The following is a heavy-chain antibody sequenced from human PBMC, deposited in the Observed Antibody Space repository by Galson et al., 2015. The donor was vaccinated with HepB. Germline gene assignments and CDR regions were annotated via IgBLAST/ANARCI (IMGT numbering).Heavy chain of an antibody. J-gene: IGHJ4*02. D-gene: IGHD2-21*02. V-gene: IGHV1-3*01. CDR1: GYTFTSYA. Sequence: SVKGSCKASGYTFTSYAMHWVRQAPGQRLEWMGWINAGNGNTKYSQKFQGRVTITRDTSASTAYMELSSLRSEDTAVYYCAREEGGDWADFDYWGQGTLVTVSS. CDR3: AREEGGDWADFDY. CDR2: INAGNGNT.